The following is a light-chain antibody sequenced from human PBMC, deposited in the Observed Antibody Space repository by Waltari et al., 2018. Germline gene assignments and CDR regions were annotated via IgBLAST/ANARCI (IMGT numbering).Light chain of an antibody. CDR1: KSISSY. J-gene: IGKJ2*01. CDR3: QQSYSTLVT. V-gene: IGKV1-39*01. CDR2: AAS. Sequence: DLQMTQSPSSRSASVGDIVTITCRASKSISSYLNWYQQKPGKAPKLLIYAASSLQSGVPSRFSGSGSGTDFTLTISSLQPEDFATYYCQQSYSTLVTFGQGTKLEIK.